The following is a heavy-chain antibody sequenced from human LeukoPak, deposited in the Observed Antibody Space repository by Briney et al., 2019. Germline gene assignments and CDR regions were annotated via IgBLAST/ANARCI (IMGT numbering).Heavy chain of an antibody. V-gene: IGHV3-33*01. CDR1: GFTFSSYG. CDR2: IWYNGSNK. J-gene: IGHJ4*02. CDR3: GRSFTTAAEFDY. Sequence: GGSLRLSCAASGFTFSSYGMHWVRQAPGKGLEWVAVIWYNGSNKYYADSVKGRFTISRDNSKNTLYLQMHSLRAEDTAVYYYGRSFTTAAEFDYWGQGNLVTVSS. D-gene: IGHD1-1*01.